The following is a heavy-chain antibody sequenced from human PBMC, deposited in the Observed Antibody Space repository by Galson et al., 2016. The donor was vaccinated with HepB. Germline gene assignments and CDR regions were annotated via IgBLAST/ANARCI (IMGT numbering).Heavy chain of an antibody. Sequence: SVKVSCKVSGYTLSKLSIHWVRQTPGKGLEWMGTIDREDGETVYVQKFQGRLTMTEDTSTDTAYMDLSSLGSDDTAVYYCAGGYLVARGLGYWGQGTLVTVSS. D-gene: IGHD6-6*01. J-gene: IGHJ4*02. CDR2: IDREDGET. CDR1: GYTLSKLS. V-gene: IGHV1-24*01. CDR3: AGGYLVARGLGY.